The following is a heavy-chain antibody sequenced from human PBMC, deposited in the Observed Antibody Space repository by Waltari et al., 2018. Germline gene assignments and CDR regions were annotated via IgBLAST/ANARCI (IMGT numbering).Heavy chain of an antibody. D-gene: IGHD3-10*01. V-gene: IGHV3-30-3*01. J-gene: IGHJ4*02. CDR2: ISYDGSKK. CDR1: GFPFSYYA. CDR3: ANQGEY. Sequence: QAQLVESGGGVVQPGRSLRLSCAASGFPFSYYAMHWARQAPGKGLEWVAVISYDGSKKYYADSVTGRFTISRDNSKNTLYLQMNSLNSEDTAVYFCANQGEYWGQGTLVTVSS.